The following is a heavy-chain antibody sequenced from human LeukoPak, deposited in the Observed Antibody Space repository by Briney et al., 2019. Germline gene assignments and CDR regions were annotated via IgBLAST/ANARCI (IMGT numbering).Heavy chain of an antibody. CDR1: RFTFSSYG. V-gene: IGHV3-23*01. CDR2: MSGSWCST. CDR3: AQEQFPPWVY. J-gene: IGHJ4*02. D-gene: IGHD5-24*01. Sequence: GASVTLFCAASRFTFSSYGMRCVRQPAGKGLEWVSSMSGSWCSTYYADSVKVRFTISRDNSKNTLYLQMNRLRAEDTAVYYCAQEQFPPWVYWGQGTLVTVSS.